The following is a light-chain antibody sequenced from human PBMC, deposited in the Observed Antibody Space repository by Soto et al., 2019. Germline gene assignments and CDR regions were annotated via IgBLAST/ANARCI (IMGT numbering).Light chain of an antibody. CDR1: QSVSSSY. Sequence: EIVLTQSPGTLSLSPGERATLSCRASQSVSSSYLAWYQQKPGQAPRHLIYGASSRATGIPDRFSGSGSGTDFTLTISRLEPEDFAVYYCQQYGSSGLTFGGGTKVEIK. CDR2: GAS. CDR3: QQYGSSGLT. V-gene: IGKV3-20*01. J-gene: IGKJ4*01.